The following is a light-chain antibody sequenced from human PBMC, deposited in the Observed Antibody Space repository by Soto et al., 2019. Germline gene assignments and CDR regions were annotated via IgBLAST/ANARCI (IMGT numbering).Light chain of an antibody. J-gene: IGKJ3*01. V-gene: IGKV4-1*01. CDR1: QSVLYSSNNKNY. CDR3: QQYYSTPFT. Sequence: DIVMTQSPDSLAVSLGERATINCKSSQSVLYSSNNKNYLAWYQQKPGQPPKLLISWASTRESGVPDRFSGSGSGTDFTLTISSLQAEDVAVYSCQQYYSTPFTFGPGTKVHIK. CDR2: WAS.